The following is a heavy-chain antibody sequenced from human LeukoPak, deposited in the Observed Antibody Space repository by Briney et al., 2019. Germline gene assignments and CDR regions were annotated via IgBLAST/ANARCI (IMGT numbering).Heavy chain of an antibody. CDR3: ARDAGGAWPFDY. D-gene: IGHD4-17*01. V-gene: IGHV3-23*01. CDR2: ISGGAGGA. Sequence: GGSLRLSCAASGFTFSSYAMNWVRQAPGKGLEWVSSISGGAGGAVYADSVKGRFTISRDNSKNTLSLEMNSLRADDTATYYCARDAGGAWPFDYWGQGTRVIVSS. CDR1: GFTFSSYA. J-gene: IGHJ4*02.